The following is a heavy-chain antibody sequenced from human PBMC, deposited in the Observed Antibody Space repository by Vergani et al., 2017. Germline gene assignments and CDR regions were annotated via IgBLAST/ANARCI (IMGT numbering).Heavy chain of an antibody. CDR1: GYTFTGYY. V-gene: IGHV1-2*02. J-gene: IGHJ4*02. CDR2: INPNSGGT. D-gene: IGHD3-22*01. Sequence: QVQLVQSGAEVKKPGASVKVSCKASGYTFTGYYMPWVRQAPGQGLEWMGWINPNSGGTNYAQKFQGRVTMTRDTSISTAYMELSRLRADDTAVYYCATLRRAYYYDSSDLKDYWGQGTLVTVSS. CDR3: ATLRRAYYYDSSDLKDY.